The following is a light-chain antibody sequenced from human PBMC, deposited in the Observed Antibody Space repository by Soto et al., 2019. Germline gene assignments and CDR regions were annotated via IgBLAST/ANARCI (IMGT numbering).Light chain of an antibody. Sequence: QSVLTQPASVSGPPGQSITISCTGTSSDVGGYNYVSWYQHHPGKAPKLMIYEVSNRPSGVSNRFSGSKSGNTASLTISGLQAEDEADYYCSSYTSSSTPIYVFGTGTKVTVL. CDR1: SSDVGGYNY. CDR3: SSYTSSSTPIYV. V-gene: IGLV2-14*01. CDR2: EVS. J-gene: IGLJ1*01.